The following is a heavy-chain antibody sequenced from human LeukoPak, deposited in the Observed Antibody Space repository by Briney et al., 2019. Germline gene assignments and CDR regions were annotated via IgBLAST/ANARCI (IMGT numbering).Heavy chain of an antibody. J-gene: IGHJ3*01. CDR2: MGPSGDT. D-gene: IGHD1-14*01. CDR3: AKPTPYGTTWAGGFDP. CDR1: GFTFTNFA. Sequence: GGSLRLSCAGSGFTFTNFAMTWVRQAPGKGLEWVSSMGPSGDTYYVDSVKGRFSISRDASKNTMYLQMSTLRADDTAVYFCAKPTPYGTTWAGGFDPWGQGTMVTVSS. V-gene: IGHV3-23*01.